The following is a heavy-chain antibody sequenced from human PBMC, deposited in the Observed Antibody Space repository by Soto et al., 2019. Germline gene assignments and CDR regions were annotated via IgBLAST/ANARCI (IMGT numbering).Heavy chain of an antibody. CDR3: ARGIDIVLMVYATTFDY. J-gene: IGHJ4*02. CDR1: GFTFSSYA. V-gene: IGHV3-30-3*01. Sequence: QVQLVESGGGVVQPGRSLRLSCAASGFTFSSYAMHWVRQAPGKGLEWVAVISYDGSNKYYADSVKGRFTISRDNSKNTLYLQMNSRRAEDTAVYYCARGIDIVLMVYATTFDYWGQGTLVTVSS. CDR2: ISYDGSNK. D-gene: IGHD2-8*01.